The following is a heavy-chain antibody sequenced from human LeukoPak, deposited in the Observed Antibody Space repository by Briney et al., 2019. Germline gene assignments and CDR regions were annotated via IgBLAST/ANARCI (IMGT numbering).Heavy chain of an antibody. CDR2: IRSDGSNK. D-gene: IGHD6-19*01. CDR1: GFSFSSYG. J-gene: IGHJ4*02. Sequence: GGSLRLSCAGSGFSFSSYGMHWVRQAPGKGLEWTAFIRSDGSNKYYADSVKGRFTISRVNSKNTLYLQMNSLRAEDTAVYYCARVLDSAWGELGYWGQGTLVTVSS. V-gene: IGHV3-30*02. CDR3: ARVLDSAWGELGY.